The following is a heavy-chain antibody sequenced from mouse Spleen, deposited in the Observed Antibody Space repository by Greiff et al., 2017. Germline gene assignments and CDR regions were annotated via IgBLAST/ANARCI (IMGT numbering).Heavy chain of an antibody. V-gene: IGHV1-52*01. CDR2: IDPSDSET. D-gene: IGHD2-4*01. J-gene: IGHJ3*01. CDR1: GYTFTSYW. CDR3: AVDYDGPWFAY. Sequence: QVQLQQPGAELVRPGSSVKLSCKASGYTFTSYWMHWVKQRPIQGLEWIGNIDPSDSETHYNQKFKDKATLTVDKSSSTAYMQLSSLTSEDSAVYYCAVDYDGPWFAYWGQGTLGTVSA.